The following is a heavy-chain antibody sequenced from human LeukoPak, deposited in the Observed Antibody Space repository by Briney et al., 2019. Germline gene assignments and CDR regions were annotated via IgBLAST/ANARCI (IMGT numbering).Heavy chain of an antibody. CDR2: IGQDGSVK. J-gene: IGHJ4*02. CDR1: GFRFTDYW. D-gene: IGHD2-21*01. V-gene: IGHV3-7*01. Sequence: GGSLRLSCAASGFRFTDYWMTWVRQARGKGLEWVGNIGQDGSVKNYVDSVKGRFTISRDNAKNAVFLQMNSVRAEDTAFYYCGTQCGGGPCPEHWGRGTLVTVSS. CDR3: GTQCGGGPCPEH.